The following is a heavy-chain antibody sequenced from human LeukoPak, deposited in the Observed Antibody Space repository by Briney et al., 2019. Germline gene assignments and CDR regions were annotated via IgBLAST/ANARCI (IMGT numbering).Heavy chain of an antibody. J-gene: IGHJ5*02. V-gene: IGHV3-23*01. D-gene: IGHD3-10*01. CDR3: ARARRSGGITMIRGVKDRGWFDP. Sequence: PGGSLRLSCAASGFTFSSYGMSWVRQAPGKGLEWVSAISGSGGSTYYADSVKGRFTISRDNSKNTLYLELHSLRTEDTAVYYCARARRSGGITMIRGVKDRGWFDPWGQGTLVTVSS. CDR2: ISGSGGST. CDR1: GFTFSSYG.